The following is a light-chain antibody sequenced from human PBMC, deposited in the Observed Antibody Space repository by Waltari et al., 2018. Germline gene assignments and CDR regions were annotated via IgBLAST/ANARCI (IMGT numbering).Light chain of an antibody. J-gene: IGKJ1*01. CDR3: QQYDNWPRT. V-gene: IGKV3-15*01. CDR1: QSIGSH. Sequence: EIVMTQSPATLSLSPGERATRSCRASQSIGSHLAWYQQTPGQGPRLLIYGASTRATGIPARFSGRGSGTEFTLTISSLQSEDFAVYFCQQYDNWPRTFGQGTKVEI. CDR2: GAS.